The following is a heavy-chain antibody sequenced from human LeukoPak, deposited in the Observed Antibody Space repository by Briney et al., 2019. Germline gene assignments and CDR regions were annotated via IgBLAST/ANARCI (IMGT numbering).Heavy chain of an antibody. CDR2: IIPIFGTA. Sequence: GASVKVCCKASGGTFSSYAISWVRQAPGQGLEWMGGIIPIFGTANCAQKFQGRVTITADESTSTAYMELSSLRSEDTAVYYCAREYQLPDYDAFDIWGQGTMVTVSS. D-gene: IGHD2-2*01. CDR1: GGTFSSYA. J-gene: IGHJ3*02. CDR3: AREYQLPDYDAFDI. V-gene: IGHV1-69*13.